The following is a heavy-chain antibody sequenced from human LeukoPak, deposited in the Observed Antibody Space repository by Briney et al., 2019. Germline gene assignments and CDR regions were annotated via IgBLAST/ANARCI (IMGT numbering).Heavy chain of an antibody. D-gene: IGHD6-13*01. CDR3: ARESFAAEDWGLGMDV. J-gene: IGHJ6*02. CDR1: GVTFSSYA. Sequence: PGRSLRLSCAASGVTFSSYAMHWVRQAPGKGLEWVAVISYDGSNKYHADSVKGRFTISRDNSKNTLYLQMNSLRAEDTAVYYCARESFAAEDWGLGMDVWGQGTTVTVSS. V-gene: IGHV3-30-3*01. CDR2: ISYDGSNK.